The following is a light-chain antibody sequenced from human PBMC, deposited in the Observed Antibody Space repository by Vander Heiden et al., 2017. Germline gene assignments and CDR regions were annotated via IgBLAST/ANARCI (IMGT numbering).Light chain of an antibody. CDR1: QSVLSSSNNKNY. CDR3: QQSSTAPLT. Sequence: DIGLPQSPDYMPVSLGERATINCKSSQSVLSSSNNKNYLAWYQQIPGQPPKLLINWASTRESGVPDRFSGSGSGTDFTLTISSLQAEDVAVYYCQQSSTAPLTFGGGTKVEIK. V-gene: IGKV4-1*01. J-gene: IGKJ4*01. CDR2: WAS.